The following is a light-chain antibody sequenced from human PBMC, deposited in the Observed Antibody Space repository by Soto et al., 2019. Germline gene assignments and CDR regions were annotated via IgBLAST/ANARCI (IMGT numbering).Light chain of an antibody. Sequence: QSVLTQPPSTSGTPGQRVTISCSGSTSNIGSNSVIWYQLLPGTAPKLLIHTNSHRPSGVRVRFSGSKSGTSASLAISGLQSDAGAEYVCASWDDSVIGLVFGGGTKLTVL. V-gene: IGLV1-44*01. CDR1: TSNIGSNS. J-gene: IGLJ2*01. CDR3: ASWDDSVIGLV. CDR2: TNS.